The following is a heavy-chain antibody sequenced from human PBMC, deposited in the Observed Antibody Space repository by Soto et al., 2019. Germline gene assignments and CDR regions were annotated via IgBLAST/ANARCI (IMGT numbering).Heavy chain of an antibody. Sequence: QVQLVQSGAEVKKPGSSVKVSCKASGGTFSSYAISWVRQAPGQGLEWMGGFIPIFGTANYAQKFQGSVTITADESTSTAYMERRSLRAEDTAVYYCAILLKAAAGTRWNGMDVWGQGTTVTVSS. V-gene: IGHV1-69*01. J-gene: IGHJ6*02. CDR2: FIPIFGTA. CDR1: GGTFSSYA. CDR3: AILLKAAAGTRWNGMDV. D-gene: IGHD6-13*01.